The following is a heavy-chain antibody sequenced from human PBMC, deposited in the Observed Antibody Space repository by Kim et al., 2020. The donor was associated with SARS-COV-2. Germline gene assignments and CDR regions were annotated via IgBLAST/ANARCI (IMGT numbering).Heavy chain of an antibody. J-gene: IGHJ4*02. CDR3: ARVGAATAGGIDH. V-gene: IGHV3-48*02. Sequence: YYADSVKGRLSVSRDNDNNALFLQMDSLRDEDTALYYCARVGAATAGGIDHWGQGTLVTVSS. D-gene: IGHD2-21*02.